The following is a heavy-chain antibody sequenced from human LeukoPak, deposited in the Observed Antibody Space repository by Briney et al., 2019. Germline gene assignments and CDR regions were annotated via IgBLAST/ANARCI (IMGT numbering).Heavy chain of an antibody. CDR3: AKQPYSGSYPPAEYFQH. V-gene: IGHV3-23*01. CDR2: ISGSGGST. CDR1: GFTFSSYA. J-gene: IGHJ1*01. D-gene: IGHD1-26*01. Sequence: GGSLRLSCAASGFTFSSYALSWVRQAPGKGLEWVSTISGSGGSTYYADSVKGRFTISRDNFKNTLYLQMNSLRAEDTAVYYCAKQPYSGSYPPAEYFQHWGQGTLVTVSP.